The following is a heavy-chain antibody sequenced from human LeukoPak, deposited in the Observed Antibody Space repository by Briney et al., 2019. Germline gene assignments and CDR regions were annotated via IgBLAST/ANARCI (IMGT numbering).Heavy chain of an antibody. CDR1: GGFITSSNSH. CDR3: ARVREGGSVWGSYRSSFYTDY. V-gene: IGHV4-39*07. CDR2: IHYSGST. Sequence: SETLSLTCPVSGGFITSSNSHWGWIRQPPGKGPEGGGTIHYSGSTYYKSSLKSRVTISVDTSKNQFSLKLSSVTAADTAVYYCARVREGGSVWGSYRSSFYTDYWGQGTLVTVSS. J-gene: IGHJ4*02. D-gene: IGHD3-16*02.